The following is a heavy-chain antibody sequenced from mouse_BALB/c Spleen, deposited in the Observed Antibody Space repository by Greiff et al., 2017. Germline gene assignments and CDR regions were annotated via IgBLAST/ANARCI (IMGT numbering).Heavy chain of an antibody. CDR1: GFTFSSYA. D-gene: IGHD1-2*01. CDR3: ASHYYGLYYFDY. CDR2: ISSGGSYT. V-gene: IGHV5-9-3*01. J-gene: IGHJ2*01. Sequence: EVQRVESGGGLVKPGGSLKLSCAASGFTFSSYAMSWVRQTPEKRLEWVATISSGGSYTYYPDSVKGRFTISRDNAKNTLYLQMSSLRSEDTAMYYCASHYYGLYYFDYWGQGTTLTVSS.